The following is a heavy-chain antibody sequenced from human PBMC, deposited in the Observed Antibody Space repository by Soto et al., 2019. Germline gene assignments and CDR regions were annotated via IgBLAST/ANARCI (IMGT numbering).Heavy chain of an antibody. CDR2: IYPGDSDT. V-gene: IGHV5-51*01. CDR3: ARTSADSYYYYYGMDV. CDR1: GYSFTSYW. Sequence: GESLKISCKGSGYSFTSYWIGWVRQMPGKGLEWMGIIYPGDSDTRYSPSFQGQVTISADKSISTAYLQWSSLKASDTAMYYCARTSADSYYYYYGMDVWGQGTTVTVSS. J-gene: IGHJ6*02.